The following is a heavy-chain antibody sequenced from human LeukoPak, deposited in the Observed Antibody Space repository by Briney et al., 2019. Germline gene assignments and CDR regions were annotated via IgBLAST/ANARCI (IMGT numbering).Heavy chain of an antibody. CDR2: ISSSSTTI. CDR1: GFTFSSYG. V-gene: IGHV3-48*02. CDR3: ARAGYDY. D-gene: IGHD3-22*01. J-gene: IGHJ4*02. Sequence: GGSLRLSCAASGFTFSSYGMHWVRQAPGKGLEWISYISSSSTTIYYADSVKGRFTISRDNAKNSLFLQMNSLRDEDTAVYYCARAGYDYWGQGTLVTVSS.